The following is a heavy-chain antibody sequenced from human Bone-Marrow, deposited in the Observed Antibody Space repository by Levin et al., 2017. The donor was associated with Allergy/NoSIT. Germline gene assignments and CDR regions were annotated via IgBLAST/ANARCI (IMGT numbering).Heavy chain of an antibody. D-gene: IGHD3-10*01. CDR3: ARWFGDFPHYSYYMDV. Sequence: SETLSLTCTVSGDSSTSGSYYWSWVRQPAGKGLEWIGRIYTSGSTNYNPSLKSRATVAEDTSKRNFSLKLTSVTAADTAVYYCARWFGDFPHYSYYMDVWGKGTSVTVSS. CDR2: IYTSGST. J-gene: IGHJ6*03. V-gene: IGHV4-61*02. CDR1: GDSSTSGSYY.